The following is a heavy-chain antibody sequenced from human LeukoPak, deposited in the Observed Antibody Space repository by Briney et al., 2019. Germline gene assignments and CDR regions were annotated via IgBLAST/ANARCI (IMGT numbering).Heavy chain of an antibody. V-gene: IGHV1-2*02. CDR2: INPNSGDT. CDR3: ARVSLMAATGTGLSS. J-gene: IGHJ5*02. D-gene: IGHD6-13*01. CDR1: GYTFTGFY. Sequence: ASVKVSCKASGYTFTGFYMHWVRQAPGQGLEWMGWINPNSGDTNYAQNFQGRVTMTRDTSISTAYVELSRLTSDDTAVYYCARVSLMAATGTGLSSWGQGTLVTVSS.